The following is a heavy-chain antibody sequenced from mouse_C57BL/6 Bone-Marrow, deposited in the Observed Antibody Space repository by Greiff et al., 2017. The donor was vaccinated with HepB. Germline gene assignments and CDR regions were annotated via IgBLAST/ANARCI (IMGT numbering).Heavy chain of an antibody. CDR3: AIPLLLRRWFAY. Sequence: VKQRPGQGLEWIGRIHPSDSDTNYNQKFKGKATLTVDKSSSTAYMQLSSLTSEDSAVYYCAIPLLLRRWFAYWGQGTLVTVSA. V-gene: IGHV1-74*01. D-gene: IGHD1-1*01. CDR2: IHPSDSDT. J-gene: IGHJ3*01.